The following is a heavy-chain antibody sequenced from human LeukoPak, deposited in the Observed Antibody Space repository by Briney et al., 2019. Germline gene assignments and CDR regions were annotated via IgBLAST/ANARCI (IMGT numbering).Heavy chain of an antibody. CDR1: GYTFTSYA. Sequence: VSVKVSCKASGYTFTSYAMHWVRQAPGQRLEWMGWINAGNGNTKYSQKFQGRVTITRDTSASTAYMELSSLRSEDTAVYYCARDPCSGGSCYIHPFDYWGQGTLVTVSS. J-gene: IGHJ4*02. CDR2: INAGNGNT. D-gene: IGHD2-15*01. V-gene: IGHV1-3*01. CDR3: ARDPCSGGSCYIHPFDY.